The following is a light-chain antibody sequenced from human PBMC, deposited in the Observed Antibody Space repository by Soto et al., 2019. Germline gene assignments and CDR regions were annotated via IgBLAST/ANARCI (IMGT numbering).Light chain of an antibody. CDR3: QQRINGGWT. V-gene: IGKV3-11*01. CDR1: QSVSSY. CDR2: DVF. Sequence: ERVLTQSPATLSLSPGERATLSCRASQSVSSYLAWYQQKPGQAPRLLIYDVFNRANGIPARFSGSGSGTDFTVTISSLEPEDFAVYHCQQRINGGWTF. J-gene: IGKJ5*01.